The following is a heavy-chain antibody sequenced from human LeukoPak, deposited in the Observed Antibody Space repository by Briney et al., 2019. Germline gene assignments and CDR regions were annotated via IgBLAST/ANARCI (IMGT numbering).Heavy chain of an antibody. Sequence: GASVKVSCTASGYTFTSYYMHWVRQAPGQGLEWMGIINPSGGSTSYAQKFQGRVTMTRDTSTSTVYMELSSLRSEDTAVYYCARSTGYSSGWQYYYYYMDVWGKGTTVTISS. J-gene: IGHJ6*03. CDR2: INPSGGST. D-gene: IGHD6-19*01. CDR3: ARSTGYSSGWQYYYYYMDV. CDR1: GYTFTSYY. V-gene: IGHV1-46*01.